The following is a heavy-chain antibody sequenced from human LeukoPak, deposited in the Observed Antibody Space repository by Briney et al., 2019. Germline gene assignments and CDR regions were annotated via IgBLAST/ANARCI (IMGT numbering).Heavy chain of an antibody. D-gene: IGHD2-15*01. J-gene: IGHJ5*02. CDR2: IYYSGST. CDR3: ARPLSLGYCSGGSCYGRGAWFDR. CDR1: GGSISSGGYY. Sequence: PSETLSLTCTVSGGSISSGGYYWSWIRQHPGKGLEWIGYIYYSGSTYYSPSLKSRLTISVDMSNNQFSLKLSSVTAADTAVYYCARPLSLGYCSGGSCYGRGAWFDRWGQGTLVTVSS. V-gene: IGHV4-31*03.